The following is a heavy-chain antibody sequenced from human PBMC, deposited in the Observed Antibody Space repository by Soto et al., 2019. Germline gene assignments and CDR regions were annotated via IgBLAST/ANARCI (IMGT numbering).Heavy chain of an antibody. CDR3: ARTAYCRGGSCYTGPKYFQH. J-gene: IGHJ1*01. Sequence: QVQLVESGGGVVQPGGSLRLSCAASGFVLSGYAMHWVRQAPGKGLEWVAVISFDGKKSYYADYGKGRCAISRDTSQNTVVLQMNSLRPADKAVYYCARTAYCRGGSCYTGPKYFQHWGQGALVTVSS. CDR2: ISFDGKKS. V-gene: IGHV3-30*09. D-gene: IGHD2-15*01. CDR1: GFVLSGYA.